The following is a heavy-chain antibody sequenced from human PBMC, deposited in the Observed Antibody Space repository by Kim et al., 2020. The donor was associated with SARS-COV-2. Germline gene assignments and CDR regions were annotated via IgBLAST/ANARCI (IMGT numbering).Heavy chain of an antibody. CDR3: ARRGATLGYYYYGMDV. D-gene: IGHD5-12*01. V-gene: IGHV1-18*01. J-gene: IGHJ6*02. CDR1: GYTFTSYG. CDR2: ISTYNGNT. Sequence: ASVKVSCKASGYTFTSYGINWVRQAPGQGLEWMGWISTYNGNTNYAQKFQGRVTMTTDTSTNTAYMELRSLRSDDTAVYHCARRGATLGYYYYGMDVWGQGTTVTVSS.